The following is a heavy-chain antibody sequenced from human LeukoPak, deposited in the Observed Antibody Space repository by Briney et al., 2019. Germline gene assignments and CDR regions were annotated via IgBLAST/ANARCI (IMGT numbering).Heavy chain of an antibody. J-gene: IGHJ5*02. Sequence: SETLSLTCTVSGGSISSYYWSWIRQPPGKGLEWIGYIYYSGDTAYNPSLKSRVTISVDTSKNQFSLKVSSVSAADTAVYYCARAYSSSWYWNWFDPWGQGTLVTVSS. CDR2: IYYSGDT. D-gene: IGHD6-13*01. CDR3: ARAYSSSWYWNWFDP. CDR1: GGSISSYY. V-gene: IGHV4-59*08.